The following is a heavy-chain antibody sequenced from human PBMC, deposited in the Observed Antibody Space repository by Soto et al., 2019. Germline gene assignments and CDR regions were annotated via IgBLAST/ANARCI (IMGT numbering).Heavy chain of an antibody. CDR2: IKHDGSEK. Sequence: TGGSLRLSCAASGFTFSSYWMSWVRQAPGKGLEWVANIKHDGSEKYYVDSVKGRFTISRYNAKTSLYLQINSLCAEDTALYYCAADLLGRGAGYYYYYGMDVLGPGTTVTVSS. CDR1: GFTFSSYW. J-gene: IGHJ6*02. D-gene: IGHD3-10*01. V-gene: IGHV3-7*01. CDR3: AADLLGRGAGYYYYYGMDV.